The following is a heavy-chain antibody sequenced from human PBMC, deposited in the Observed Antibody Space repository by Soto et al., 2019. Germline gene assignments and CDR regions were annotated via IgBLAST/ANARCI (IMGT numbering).Heavy chain of an antibody. D-gene: IGHD3-16*01. CDR3: ASPDSPNVYGRIIEYYGMNA. J-gene: IGHJ6*02. CDR1: GGTFSSYA. V-gene: IGHV1-69*06. CDR2: IIPIFGTA. Sequence: QVQLVQSGAEVKKPGSSVKVSCKASGGTFSSYAISWVRQAPGQGLEWMGGIIPIFGTANYAQKFQGRVTITAEKPTTTPYMDLTTQRTENTPVYYWASPDSPNVYGRIIEYYGMNAWAQGTTVTLS.